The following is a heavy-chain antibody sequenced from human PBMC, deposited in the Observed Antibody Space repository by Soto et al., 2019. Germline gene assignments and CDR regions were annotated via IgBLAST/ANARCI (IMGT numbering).Heavy chain of an antibody. CDR1: GFTVSSNY. J-gene: IGHJ1*01. Sequence: PGGSLRLSCAASGFTVSSNYMSWVRRAPGKGLEWVSVIYSGGSTYYADSVKGRFTISRDNSKNTLYLQMNSLRAEDTAVYYCAREKYSGYEPQPWHWGQGTVVTVSS. V-gene: IGHV3-66*01. CDR3: AREKYSGYEPQPWH. D-gene: IGHD5-12*01. CDR2: IYSGGST.